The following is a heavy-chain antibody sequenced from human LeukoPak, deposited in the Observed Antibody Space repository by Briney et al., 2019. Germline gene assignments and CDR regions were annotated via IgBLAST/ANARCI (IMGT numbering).Heavy chain of an antibody. CDR2: IYSGGST. D-gene: IGHD5-18*01. V-gene: IGHV3-53*01. CDR1: GFTVNNNY. CDR3: IYGYTLDF. J-gene: IGHJ4*02. Sequence: GGSLRLSCAASGFTVNNNYMNWVRQAPGEGLEWVSVIYSGGSTNYADSVKGRFTISRDNSKNTLYLQMNSLRAEDTAMYYCIYGYTLDFWGQGTLVTVSS.